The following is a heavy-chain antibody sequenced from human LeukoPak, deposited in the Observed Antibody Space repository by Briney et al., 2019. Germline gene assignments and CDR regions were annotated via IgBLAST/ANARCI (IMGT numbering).Heavy chain of an antibody. CDR2: ISYDGSNK. CDR1: GFTFSSCA. Sequence: PGRSLRLSCAASGFTFSSCAMHWVRQAPGKGLEWVAVISYDGSNKYYADSVKGRFTISRDNSKNTLYLQMNSLRAEDTAVYYCARDPDTAMVYYYYGMDVWGKGTTVTVSS. D-gene: IGHD5-18*01. J-gene: IGHJ6*04. V-gene: IGHV3-30*04. CDR3: ARDPDTAMVYYYYGMDV.